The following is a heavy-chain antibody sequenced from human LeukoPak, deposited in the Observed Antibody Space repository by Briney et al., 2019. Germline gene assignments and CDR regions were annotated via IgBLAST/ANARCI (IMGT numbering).Heavy chain of an antibody. J-gene: IGHJ3*02. CDR3: ARDLGSTSPDAFDI. CDR1: GYTFPNYG. V-gene: IGHV1-69*05. Sequence: SVKVSCRASGYTFPNYGFSWVRQAPGQGLEWMGGIIPIFGTANYAQKFQGRVTITTDESTSTAYMELSSLRSEDTAVYYCARDLGSTSPDAFDIWGQGTMVTVSS. CDR2: IIPIFGTA. D-gene: IGHD2-2*01.